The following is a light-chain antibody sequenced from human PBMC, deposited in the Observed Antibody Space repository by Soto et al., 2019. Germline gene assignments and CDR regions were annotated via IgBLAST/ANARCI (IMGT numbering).Light chain of an antibody. CDR3: SSYTSSSTL. J-gene: IGLJ1*01. Sequence: QSALAQPRAVSGSPGQSVTISCAGTNSDLGNHNYVSWFQQHPGKAPKLMIYEVSDRPSGISSRFSGSKSGNTASLTISGLQTEDEADYYCSSYTSSSTLFGTGTKLTVL. CDR2: EVS. V-gene: IGLV2-14*01. CDR1: NSDLGNHNY.